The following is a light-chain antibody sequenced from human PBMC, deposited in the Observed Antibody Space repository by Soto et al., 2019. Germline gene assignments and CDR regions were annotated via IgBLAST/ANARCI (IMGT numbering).Light chain of an antibody. CDR1: SSDVDNYDY. CDR2: DVT. V-gene: IGLV2-14*01. Sequence: QSVLTQPVSISGSPGQSITISCTGISSDVDNYDYVSWYQHHPGKAPKLMIYDVTHRPSGVSNRFPGSKSGNTASLTISGLQAEDEADYYCSSYKSSHTLWVFGGGTKVTVL. J-gene: IGLJ3*02. CDR3: SSYKSSHTLWV.